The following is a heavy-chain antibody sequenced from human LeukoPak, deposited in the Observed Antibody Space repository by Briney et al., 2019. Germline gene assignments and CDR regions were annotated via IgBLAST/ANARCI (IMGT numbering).Heavy chain of an antibody. CDR2: IDWDDDK. CDR3: ARGGDSSGYYYYFDY. V-gene: IGHV2-70*11. Sequence: SGPTLVNPTQTLTLTCTFSGFSLSTSGMCVSWIRQPPGKALEWLARIDWDDDKYYSTSLKARLTISKDTSKNQMVLTMTSMDPVDTATYYCARGGDSSGYYYYFDYWGQGTLVTVSS. D-gene: IGHD3-22*01. CDR1: GFSLSTSGMC. J-gene: IGHJ4*02.